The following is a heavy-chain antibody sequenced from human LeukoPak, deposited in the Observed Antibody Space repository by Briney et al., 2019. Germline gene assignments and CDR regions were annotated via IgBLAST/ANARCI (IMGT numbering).Heavy chain of an antibody. V-gene: IGHV3-66*01. CDR2: IYSGGST. CDR3: ARCSLHCSGGSCYYYYYGMDV. J-gene: IGHJ6*02. D-gene: IGHD2-15*01. CDR1: GFTVSSNY. Sequence: GGSLRLSCAASGFTVSSNYMSWARQAPGKGLEWVSVIYSGGSTYYADSVKGRFTISRDNSKNTLYLQMNSLRAEDTAVYYCARCSLHCSGGSCYYYYYGMDVWGQGTTVTVSS.